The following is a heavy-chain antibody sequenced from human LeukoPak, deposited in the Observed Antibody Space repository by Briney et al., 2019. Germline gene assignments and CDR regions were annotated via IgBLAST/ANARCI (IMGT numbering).Heavy chain of an antibody. CDR2: IYYSGST. V-gene: IGHV4-59*01. CDR1: GGSISSYY. J-gene: IGHJ4*02. Sequence: PSETLSLTCTVSGGSISSYYWSWIRQPPGKGLEWIGYIYYSGSTNYNPSLKSRVTISVDTSKNQFSLQLSSVTAADTAVYYCARGVVAVAGPLFDYWGQGTLVTVSS. CDR3: ARGVVAVAGPLFDY. D-gene: IGHD6-19*01.